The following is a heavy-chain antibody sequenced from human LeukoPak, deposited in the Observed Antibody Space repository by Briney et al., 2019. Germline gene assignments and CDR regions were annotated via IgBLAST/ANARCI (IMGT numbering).Heavy chain of an antibody. V-gene: IGHV3-73*01. Sequence: GGSLRLSCAASGFTFSGSAMHWVRQASGKGLEWVGRIRSKANSYATAYAASVKGRFTISRDDSKNTAYLQMNSLKTEDTAVYYCTRPYYDSSGYYPHDSMNVWGQGTTVTVSS. D-gene: IGHD3-22*01. CDR1: GFTFSGSA. CDR3: TRPYYDSSGYYPHDSMNV. CDR2: IRSKANSYAT. J-gene: IGHJ6*02.